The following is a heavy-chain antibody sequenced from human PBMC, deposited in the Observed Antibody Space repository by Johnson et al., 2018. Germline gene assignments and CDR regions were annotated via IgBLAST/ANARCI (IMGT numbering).Heavy chain of an antibody. CDR1: GYTFNSYD. V-gene: IGHV1-8*01. J-gene: IGHJ4*02. Sequence: VQLVESGAEVKKPGASVKVSCKTSGYTFNSYDINWVRQATGQGLEWMGWMNPNSGNTDYAQKFQGRVTMTRNTSITTAYMALSSRRSEDTAVYYCARVMGPVDFWGQGTLVTVSS. D-gene: IGHD1-26*01. CDR3: ARVMGPVDF. CDR2: MNPNSGNT.